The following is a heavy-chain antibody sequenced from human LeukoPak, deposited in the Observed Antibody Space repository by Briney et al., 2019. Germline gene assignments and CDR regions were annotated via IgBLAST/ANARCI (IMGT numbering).Heavy chain of an antibody. J-gene: IGHJ4*02. Sequence: PGGSLRLSCAASGFTFSNAWMSWVRQAPGKGLDWVAFIHYDGNNKYYADSVKGRFTISRDNSKNTVYLQMNSLRPEDTAVYYCAARRLTVTTEIDYWGQGTLVTVSS. CDR1: GFTFSNAW. D-gene: IGHD4-17*01. V-gene: IGHV3-30*02. CDR3: AARRLTVTTEIDY. CDR2: IHYDGNNK.